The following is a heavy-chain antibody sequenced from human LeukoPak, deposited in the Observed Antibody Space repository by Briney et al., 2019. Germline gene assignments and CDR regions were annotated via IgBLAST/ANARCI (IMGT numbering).Heavy chain of an antibody. CDR2: INPNSGGT. CDR3: AREQRGPRRYYYDSSGYYHPPDY. D-gene: IGHD3-22*01. Sequence: ASVKVSCKASGYTFTGYYMHWVRQAPGQGLEWMGWINPNSGGTNYAQKFQGRVTMTRDTSISTAYMELSRLRSDDTAVYYCAREQRGPRRYYYDSSGYYHPPDYWGQGTLVTVSS. V-gene: IGHV1-2*02. J-gene: IGHJ4*02. CDR1: GYTFTGYY.